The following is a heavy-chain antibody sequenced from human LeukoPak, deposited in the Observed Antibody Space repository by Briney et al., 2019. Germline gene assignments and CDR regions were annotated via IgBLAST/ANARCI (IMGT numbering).Heavy chain of an antibody. CDR3: AKGGSSWYYYFDY. D-gene: IGHD6-13*01. CDR2: ISGSGGST. J-gene: IGHJ4*02. V-gene: IGHV3-23*01. CDR1: GFTFSSYA. Sequence: GGSLRLSCAASGFTFSSYAMSWVRQAPGEGLEWVSAISGSGGSTYYADSVKGRFTISRDNSKNTLYLQMNSLRAEDTAVYYCAKGGSSWYYYFDYWGQGTLVTVSS.